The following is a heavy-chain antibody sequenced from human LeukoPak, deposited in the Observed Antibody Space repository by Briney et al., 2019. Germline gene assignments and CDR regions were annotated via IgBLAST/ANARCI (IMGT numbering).Heavy chain of an antibody. CDR3: ATLDDFWSGYPPGTTCFDY. Sequence: PGRSLRLSCAASGFTFSSYAMHWVRQAPGKGLEWVALISYDGSNKYYADSVKGRFTISRDNSKNTLYLQMNSLRSEDTAVYYCATLDDFWSGYPPGTTCFDYWGQGTLVTVSS. CDR2: ISYDGSNK. J-gene: IGHJ4*02. V-gene: IGHV3-30-3*01. CDR1: GFTFSSYA. D-gene: IGHD3-3*01.